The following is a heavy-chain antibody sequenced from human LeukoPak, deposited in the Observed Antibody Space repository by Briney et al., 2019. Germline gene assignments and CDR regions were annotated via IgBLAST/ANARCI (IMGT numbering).Heavy chain of an antibody. D-gene: IGHD3-10*01. J-gene: IGHJ5*02. Sequence: ASVKVSCKASGYTFTSYDINWVRQATGQGLEWMGWMNPNSGNTGYAQKFQGRVTMTRNTSISTAYMELSSLRSEDTAVYYCARGFFDGSGNSNWFDPWGQGTLVTVSS. CDR3: ARGFFDGSGNSNWFDP. CDR1: GYTFTSYD. CDR2: MNPNSGNT. V-gene: IGHV1-8*01.